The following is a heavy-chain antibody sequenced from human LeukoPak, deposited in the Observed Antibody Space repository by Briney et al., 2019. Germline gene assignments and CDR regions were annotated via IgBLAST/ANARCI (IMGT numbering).Heavy chain of an antibody. CDR2: IGAGGTFT. CDR3: ARDLDVVAGLDY. D-gene: IGHD2-2*01. J-gene: IGHJ4*02. Sequence: GGSLRLSCTASGFTFSSYAMNWVRQAPGKGLEWVSGIGAGGTFTYYADSVKGRFTISRDNSKNTLYLQMNSLRAEDTAVYYCARDLDVVAGLDYWGQGTLVTVSS. CDR1: GFTFSSYA. V-gene: IGHV3-23*01.